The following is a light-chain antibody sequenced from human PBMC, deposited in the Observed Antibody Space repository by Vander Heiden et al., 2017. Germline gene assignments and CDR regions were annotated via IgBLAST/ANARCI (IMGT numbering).Light chain of an antibody. Sequence: SYVLTQPPSVPAAPGQTARVTCEGNNIGSKSVHWYQQTAGQAPVVVVYDDSARPSGIPERFSGSKSGNTATLTISRVEAGDEAYYYCQVWDNNSDHVVFGGGTKLTVL. CDR2: DDS. J-gene: IGLJ2*01. CDR1: NIGSKS. V-gene: IGLV3-21*02. CDR3: QVWDNNSDHVV.